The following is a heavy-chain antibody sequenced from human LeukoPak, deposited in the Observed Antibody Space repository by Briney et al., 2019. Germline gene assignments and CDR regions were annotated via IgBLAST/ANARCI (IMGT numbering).Heavy chain of an antibody. D-gene: IGHD6-19*01. J-gene: IGHJ4*02. V-gene: IGHV3-48*04. CDR1: GFTFTSYS. CDR2: ISNSSSTI. Sequence: GGSLRLSCAASGFTFTSYSMNWVRQAPGKGLEWVSYISNSSSTIYYADSVKGRFTISRDNAKNSLYLQMNSLRAEDTAVYYCAKERIAVAGILPDWGQGTLVTVSS. CDR3: AKERIAVAGILPD.